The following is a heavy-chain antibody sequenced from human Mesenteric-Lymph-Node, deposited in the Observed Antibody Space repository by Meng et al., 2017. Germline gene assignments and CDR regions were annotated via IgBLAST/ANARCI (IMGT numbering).Heavy chain of an antibody. CDR3: SRARIDS. V-gene: IGHV3-48*03. CDR1: GFTFSSYE. J-gene: IGHJ4*02. Sequence: GEYLKISGAASGFTFSSYEMNWVRQAPGKGLEWVSYISSSGSTIYYADSVKGRLTISRDNAKNSLFLQMNSLRDEDTAVYYCSRARIDSWGQGALVTVSS. CDR2: ISSSGSTI.